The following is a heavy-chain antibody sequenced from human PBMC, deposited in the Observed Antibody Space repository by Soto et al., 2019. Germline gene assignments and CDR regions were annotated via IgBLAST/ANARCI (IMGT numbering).Heavy chain of an antibody. J-gene: IGHJ5*02. CDR3: ARDRAHRRWSYLHL. D-gene: IGHD2-15*01. Sequence: QVQLVQSGAEVKKPGSSVKISCKAFGGSFSDYAISWVRQAPGQGLEWMGGIIPIFGTPNYAQKFQDRVTFTAHESTNTAYMELSRLTSEDTAVYYCARDRAHRRWSYLHLWGQGTQVTVSS. CDR2: IIPIFGTP. V-gene: IGHV1-69*01. CDR1: GGSFSDYA.